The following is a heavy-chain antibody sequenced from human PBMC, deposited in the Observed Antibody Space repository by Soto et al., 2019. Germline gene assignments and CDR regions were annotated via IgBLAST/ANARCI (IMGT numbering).Heavy chain of an antibody. CDR1: GGTFSSYA. CDR3: ASYGGKGRAPKNFDY. Sequence: GASVKVSCKASGGTFSSYAISWVRQAPGQGLEWMGGIIPIFGTANYAQKFQGRVTITADESTSTAYMELSSLRSEDTAVYYCASYGGKGRAPKNFDYWGQGTLVTVSS. V-gene: IGHV1-69*13. J-gene: IGHJ4*02. CDR2: IIPIFGTA. D-gene: IGHD4-17*01.